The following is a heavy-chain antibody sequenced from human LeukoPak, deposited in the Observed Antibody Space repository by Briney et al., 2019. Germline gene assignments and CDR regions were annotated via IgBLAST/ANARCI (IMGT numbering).Heavy chain of an antibody. D-gene: IGHD2-2*01. CDR1: GGSFSGYY. Sequence: PSETLSLTCAVYGGSFSGYYWSWIRQPPGKGLEWIGEINHSGSTNYNPSLKSRVTISVDTSKNQFSLKLSSVTAADTAVYYCARARLSVPAANPNWFDPWGQGTLVTVSS. CDR3: ARARLSVPAANPNWFDP. V-gene: IGHV4-34*01. J-gene: IGHJ5*02. CDR2: INHSGST.